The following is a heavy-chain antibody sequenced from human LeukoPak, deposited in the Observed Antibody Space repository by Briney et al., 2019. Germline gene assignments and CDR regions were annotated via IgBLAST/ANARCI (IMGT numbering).Heavy chain of an antibody. CDR3: ARDEYYYDSSGYPFDY. CDR2: IYYSGST. Sequence: SETLSLTCTVSGGSISSYYWSWIRQPPGKGLEWIGYIYYSGSTNYNPSLKSRVTISVDTSKNQFSLKLSSVTAADTAVYYCARDEYYYDSSGYPFDYWGQGTLVTVSS. D-gene: IGHD3-22*01. CDR1: GGSISSYY. J-gene: IGHJ4*02. V-gene: IGHV4-59*01.